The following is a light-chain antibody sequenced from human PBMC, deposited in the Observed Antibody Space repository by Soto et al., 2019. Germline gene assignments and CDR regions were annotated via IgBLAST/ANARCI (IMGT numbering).Light chain of an antibody. Sequence: EIVLTQSPGTLSLSPGERATLSCRASQSISSSLAWYQQKPGQAPRLLIYDASTRAAGIPARFSGSGSGTEFTLTISSLQSEDFAVYYCQQYNNWRTFGQGTKVDI. V-gene: IGKV3-15*01. CDR2: DAS. CDR3: QQYNNWRT. J-gene: IGKJ1*01. CDR1: QSISSS.